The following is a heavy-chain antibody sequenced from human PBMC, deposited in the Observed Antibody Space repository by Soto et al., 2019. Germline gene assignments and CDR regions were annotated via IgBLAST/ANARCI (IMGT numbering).Heavy chain of an antibody. CDR1: GGTFSSYA. D-gene: IGHD2-2*01. CDR3: ARDVGMGNIVLLPAATEPCGMDV. CDR2: IIPIFGTA. J-gene: IGHJ6*02. V-gene: IGHV1-69*12. Sequence: QVQLVQSGAEVKKPGSSVKVSCKASGGTFSSYAISWVRQAPGQGLEWMGGIIPIFGTANYAQKFQGRVTITADESTSTAYMELSSLRSEDTAVYYCARDVGMGNIVLLPAATEPCGMDVWGQGTTVTVSS.